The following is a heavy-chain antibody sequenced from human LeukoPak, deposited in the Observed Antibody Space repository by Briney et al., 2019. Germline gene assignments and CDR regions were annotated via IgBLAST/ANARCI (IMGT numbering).Heavy chain of an antibody. CDR3: ARDRGYNWNPRIDFDY. J-gene: IGHJ4*02. CDR1: GFTFSSYS. D-gene: IGHD1-20*01. CDR2: ISNSSSYI. Sequence: GGSLRLSCAASGFTFSSYSMNWVRQAPGKGLEWVSSISNSSSYIYYADSVKGRFTISRDNAKNSLYLQMNSLRAEDTAVYYCARDRGYNWNPRIDFDYWGQGTLVTVSS. V-gene: IGHV3-21*01.